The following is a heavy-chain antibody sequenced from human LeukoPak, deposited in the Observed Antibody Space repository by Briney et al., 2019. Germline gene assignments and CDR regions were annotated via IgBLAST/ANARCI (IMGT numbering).Heavy chain of an antibody. D-gene: IGHD5-18*01. V-gene: IGHV3-30*04. Sequence: PGGSLRLSCAASGFTFSSYAMHWVRQAPGKGLEWVAVISYDGSNKYYADSVKGRFTISRDNSKNTLYLQMNSLRVEDTAVYSCAISPGIQLWFLVYWGQGTLVTVSS. CDR2: ISYDGSNK. CDR1: GFTFSSYA. CDR3: AISPGIQLWFLVY. J-gene: IGHJ4*02.